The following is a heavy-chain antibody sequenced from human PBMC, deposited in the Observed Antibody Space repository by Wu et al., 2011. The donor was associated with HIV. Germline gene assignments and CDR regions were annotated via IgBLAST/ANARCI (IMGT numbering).Heavy chain of an antibody. J-gene: IGHJ6*03. CDR1: GYGFINYG. CDR2: FIPMFGTA. V-gene: IGHV1-69*06. Sequence: QLVQSGPEVKKPGASVKVSCKASGYGFINYGISWVRQAPGQGLEWMGGFIPMFGTADYAQKFQGRLSMTADKSTSTAYMELSSLRFEDTAVYYCARADFWMLSHKSSHYFYMDVWGKGTTVTVSS. CDR3: ARADFWMLSHKSSHYFYMDV. D-gene: IGHD3-3*01.